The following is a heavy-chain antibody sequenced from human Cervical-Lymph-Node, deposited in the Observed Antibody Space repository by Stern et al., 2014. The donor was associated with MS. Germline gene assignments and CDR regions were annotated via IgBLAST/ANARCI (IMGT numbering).Heavy chain of an antibody. CDR1: GFSFSRYA. Sequence: QVQLVQSGGGVVKPGRSLRLSCAASGFSFSRYAMHWVRQAPGKGLEWVALIWYDGSNPSYADSVTGRFTISRDNFKNTLYLQMNSLRAEDTAVYYCASAYSSSHYYFDYWGQGTLVTVSS. V-gene: IGHV3-33*01. CDR2: IWYDGSNP. CDR3: ASAYSSSHYYFDY. D-gene: IGHD6-13*01. J-gene: IGHJ4*02.